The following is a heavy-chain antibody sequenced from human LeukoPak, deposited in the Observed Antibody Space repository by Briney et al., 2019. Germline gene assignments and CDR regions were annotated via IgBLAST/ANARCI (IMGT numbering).Heavy chain of an antibody. CDR1: GFTFSSCS. Sequence: GSLRLSCAASGFTFSSCSMNWVRQAPGKGLEWVSSISSSSSYIYYADSVKGRFTISRDNAKNSLYLQMNSLRAEDTAVYYCAKDLVQRGAFDIWGQGTMVTVSS. V-gene: IGHV3-21*01. D-gene: IGHD6-6*01. CDR3: AKDLVQRGAFDI. J-gene: IGHJ3*02. CDR2: ISSSSSYI.